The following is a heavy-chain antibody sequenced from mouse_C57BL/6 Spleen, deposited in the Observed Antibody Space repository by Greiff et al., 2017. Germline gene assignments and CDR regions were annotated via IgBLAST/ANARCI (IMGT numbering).Heavy chain of an antibody. J-gene: IGHJ1*03. CDR3: ARSYYGSSYEDWYFDV. D-gene: IGHD1-1*01. Sequence: VMLVESGPELVKPGASVKISCKASGYAFSSSWMNWVKQRPGKGLEWIGRIYPGDGDTNYNGKFKGKATLTADKSSSTAYMQLSSLTSEDSAVYFCARSYYGSSYEDWYFDVWGTGTTVTVSS. V-gene: IGHV1-82*01. CDR1: GYAFSSSW. CDR2: IYPGDGDT.